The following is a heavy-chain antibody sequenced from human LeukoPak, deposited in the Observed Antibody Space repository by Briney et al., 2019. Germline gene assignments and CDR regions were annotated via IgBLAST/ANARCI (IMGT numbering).Heavy chain of an antibody. J-gene: IGHJ4*02. CDR3: VRDGDAYDFDH. CDR2: LYHGDRT. CDR1: GFTVNTHF. D-gene: IGHD5-12*01. Sequence: PGGSLRLSCAASGFTVNTHFMSWVRQAPGKGLEWVSVLYHGDRTYYADSVKGRFTISRDSSKNTVYLQVIGLRAEDTAIYYCVRDGDAYDFDHWGQGILVTVSS. V-gene: IGHV3-66*01.